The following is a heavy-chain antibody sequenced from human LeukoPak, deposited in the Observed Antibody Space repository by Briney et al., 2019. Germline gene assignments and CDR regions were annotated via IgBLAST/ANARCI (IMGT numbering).Heavy chain of an antibody. CDR3: ASTRYCSGGSCLLDY. V-gene: IGHV4-59*01. CDR2: IYYSGST. Sequence: SETLSLTCTVSGGSISSYYWSRIRQPPGKGLEWIGYIYYSGSTNYNPSLKSRVTISVDTSKNQFPLKLSSVTAADTAVYYCASTRYCSGGSCLLDYWGQGTLVTVSS. J-gene: IGHJ4*02. CDR1: GGSISSYY. D-gene: IGHD2-15*01.